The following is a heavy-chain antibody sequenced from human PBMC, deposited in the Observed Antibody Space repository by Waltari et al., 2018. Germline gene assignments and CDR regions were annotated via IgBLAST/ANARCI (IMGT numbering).Heavy chain of an antibody. Sequence: QVQLVQSGAEVKKPGASVKVSCKASGYTFTSYAMHWVRQAPGQRLEWMGWINAGNGNTKYSQKFQGRVTITRDTSASTAYMELSSLRSEDTAVYYCARDDYDYIWGVTPLGYWGQGTLVTVSS. V-gene: IGHV1-3*01. D-gene: IGHD3-16*01. J-gene: IGHJ4*02. CDR3: ARDDYDYIWGVTPLGY. CDR2: INAGNGNT. CDR1: GYTFTSYA.